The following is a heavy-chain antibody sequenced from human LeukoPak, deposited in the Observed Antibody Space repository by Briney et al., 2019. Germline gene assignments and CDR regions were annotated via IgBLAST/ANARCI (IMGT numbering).Heavy chain of an antibody. Sequence: GGSQRLSCEASGLTFSSYWMSWVRQAPGKGLEWVANVNPGGFTKNYVASVKGRFTISRDNAANSLFLQMDSLRAEDTAVYYCARDRQIAYWGQGTLVTVSS. J-gene: IGHJ4*02. CDR1: GLTFSSYW. CDR2: VNPGGFTK. V-gene: IGHV3-7*01. CDR3: ARDRQIAY.